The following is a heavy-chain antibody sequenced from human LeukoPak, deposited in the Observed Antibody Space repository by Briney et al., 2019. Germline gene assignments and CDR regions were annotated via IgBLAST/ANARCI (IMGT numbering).Heavy chain of an antibody. CDR2: IYRVGST. CDR1: GFTVSSNY. Sequence: QPGGSLRLSCTASGFTVSSNYMSWVRQAPGKGLEWVSVIYRVGSTCYADSVKGRFTISRDNSKNTVYLQMNNLRAEDTALYYCARDHLRDGYNTDAFDIWGHGTMVTVSS. D-gene: IGHD5-24*01. CDR3: ARDHLRDGYNTDAFDI. V-gene: IGHV3-66*01. J-gene: IGHJ3*02.